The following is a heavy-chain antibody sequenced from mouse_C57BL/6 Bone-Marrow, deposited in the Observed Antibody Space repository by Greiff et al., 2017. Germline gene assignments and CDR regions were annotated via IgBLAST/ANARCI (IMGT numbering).Heavy chain of an antibody. CDR1: GFTFSSYG. J-gene: IGHJ2*01. CDR2: ISSGGSYT. V-gene: IGHV5-6*01. D-gene: IGHD2-3*01. CDR3: ARVYDGYGY. Sequence: EVMLVESGGDLVKPGGSLKLSCAASGFTFSSYGMSWVRQTPDKRLEWVATISSGGSYTYYPDSVKGRFTISRDNAKNTLYLQMSSLKSEDTAMYYCARVYDGYGYWGQGTTLTVSS.